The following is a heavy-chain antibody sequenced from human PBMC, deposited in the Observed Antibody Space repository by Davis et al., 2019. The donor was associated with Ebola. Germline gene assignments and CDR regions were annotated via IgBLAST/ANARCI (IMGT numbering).Heavy chain of an antibody. J-gene: IGHJ6*03. Sequence: PGGSLRLSCAASGFTFSSYYMHWVRQAPGKGLEWVAIIRYDGNNKNYADSLKGRFTISRDNAKNSLYLQMNSLRAEDTAVYYCARGPWDQGLRQYYYMDVWGKGTTVTVSS. CDR3: ARGPWDQGLRQYYYMDV. D-gene: IGHD6-25*01. V-gene: IGHV3-30*02. CDR1: GFTFSSYY. CDR2: IRYDGNNK.